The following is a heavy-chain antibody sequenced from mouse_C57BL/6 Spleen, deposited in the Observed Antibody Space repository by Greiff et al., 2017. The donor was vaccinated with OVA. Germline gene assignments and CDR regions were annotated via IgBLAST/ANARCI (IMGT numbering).Heavy chain of an antibody. J-gene: IGHJ3*01. Sequence: VQLQQPGAELVKPGASVKLSCKASGYTFTSYWMHWVKQRPGQGLEWIGMINPNSGSTNYNEKFKSKATLTVDKSSSTAYMQLSSLTSEDSAVYYCASYYYGSGYEGRFAYWGQGTLVTVSA. CDR3: ASYYYGSGYEGRFAY. CDR1: GYTFTSYW. D-gene: IGHD1-1*01. CDR2: INPNSGST. V-gene: IGHV1-64*01.